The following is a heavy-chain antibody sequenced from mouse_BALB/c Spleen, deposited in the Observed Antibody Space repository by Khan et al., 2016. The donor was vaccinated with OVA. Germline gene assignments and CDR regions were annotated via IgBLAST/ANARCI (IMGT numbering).Heavy chain of an antibody. V-gene: IGHV3-8*02. CDR2: ICYSGST. Sequence: EVQLQESGPSLVKPSQTLSLTCSVTGDSITSGYWNWIRKFPGNKLEYMGYICYSGSTYYNPSLISRISITRDTSKNQYFLQLNSVTTEDTAIYYCERYRDDYRYFDYWGQGTTLTVSS. J-gene: IGHJ2*01. D-gene: IGHD2-4*01. CDR3: ERYRDDYRYFDY. CDR1: GDSITSGY.